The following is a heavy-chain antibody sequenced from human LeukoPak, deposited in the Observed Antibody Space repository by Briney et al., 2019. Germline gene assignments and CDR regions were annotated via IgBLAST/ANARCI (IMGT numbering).Heavy chain of an antibody. V-gene: IGHV3-11*04. CDR3: ASSGWRLSGGGSAY. J-gene: IGHJ4*02. CDR1: GGSFSGYY. Sequence: KPSETLSLTCAVYGGSFSGYYWSWVRQAPGKGLEWVSYISSSSSTIYYADSVKGRFTISRDNAKNSLYLQMNSLRAEDTAVYYCASSGWRLSGGGSAYWGQGTLVTVSS. CDR2: ISSSSSTI. D-gene: IGHD6-19*01.